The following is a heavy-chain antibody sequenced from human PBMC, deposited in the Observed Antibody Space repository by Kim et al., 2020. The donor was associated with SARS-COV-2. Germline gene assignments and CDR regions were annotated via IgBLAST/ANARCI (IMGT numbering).Heavy chain of an antibody. V-gene: IGHV4-31*03. CDR3: ARYSASDWVGFTY. CDR1: GDSIISGGYY. CDR2: IYYTGST. Sequence: SETLSLTCSVSGDSIISGGYYWTWIRQLPGKGLEWIGYIYYTGSTYYNPSLKSRLTISLDTPNNQFSLTLSSVTAADTAVYFCARYSASDWVGFTYCGQG. D-gene: IGHD5-12*01. J-gene: IGHJ4*02.